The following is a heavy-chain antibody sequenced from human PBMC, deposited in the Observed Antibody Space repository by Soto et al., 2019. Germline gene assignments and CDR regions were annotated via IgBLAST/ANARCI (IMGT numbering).Heavy chain of an antibody. D-gene: IGHD6-6*01. Sequence: PGGSLRLSCAASGFTFSDSAIHWVRQAPGKGLEWVAVISDDGSKKYYADFVKGRFTISRDNSRNTLYLQMNSLRAEDTAVYYCAKEEQLGKIGYYYYGMDVWGQGTTVTVSS. V-gene: IGHV3-30*18. CDR1: GFTFSDSA. CDR3: AKEEQLGKIGYYYYGMDV. CDR2: ISDDGSKK. J-gene: IGHJ6*02.